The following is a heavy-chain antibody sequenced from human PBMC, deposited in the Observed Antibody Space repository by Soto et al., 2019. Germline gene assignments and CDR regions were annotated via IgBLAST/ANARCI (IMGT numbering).Heavy chain of an antibody. CDR2: INPNNGDT. CDR3: AAFTTSIFYRRGYGFDI. D-gene: IGHD3-16*02. J-gene: IGHJ3*02. Sequence: QVPLVQSGGEVKKPGSSVKVSCKASGYTFTGYYMHWVRQAPGQGLEWMGWINPNNGDTNYARKFQGRVTMTRDTSNNTAYMGLKRLASGDTAVYYCAAFTTSIFYRRGYGFDIWGQGTMGTVSS. CDR1: GYTFTGYY. V-gene: IGHV1-2*02.